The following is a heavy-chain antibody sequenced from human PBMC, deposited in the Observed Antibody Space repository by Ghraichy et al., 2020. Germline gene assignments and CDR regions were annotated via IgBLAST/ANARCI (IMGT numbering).Heavy chain of an antibody. D-gene: IGHD6-13*01. Sequence: GGSLRLSCAASGFTFSSYWMSWVRQAPGKGLEWVANIKQDGSEKYYVDSVKGRFTISRDNAKNSLYLQMNSLRAEDTAVYYCARSSSAAAGTDFDYWGQGTLVTVSS. J-gene: IGHJ4*02. CDR3: ARSSSAAAGTDFDY. V-gene: IGHV3-7*01. CDR2: IKQDGSEK. CDR1: GFTFSSYW.